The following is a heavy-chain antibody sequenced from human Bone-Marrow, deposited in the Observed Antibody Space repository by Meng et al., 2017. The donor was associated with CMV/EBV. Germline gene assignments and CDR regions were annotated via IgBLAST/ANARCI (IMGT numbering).Heavy chain of an antibody. CDR3: ARVAVERRGLDY. D-gene: IGHD1-1*01. CDR2: IGTAGDT. CDR1: GFTFSSYD. V-gene: IGHV3-13*03. J-gene: IGHJ4*02. Sequence: GESLKISCAACGFTFSSYDMHWVRQATGKGLEWVSAIGTAGDTYYPGSVKGQFTISRDNAKNTLYLQMNSLRAEDTAVYYCARVAVERRGLDYWGQGTLVTVSS.